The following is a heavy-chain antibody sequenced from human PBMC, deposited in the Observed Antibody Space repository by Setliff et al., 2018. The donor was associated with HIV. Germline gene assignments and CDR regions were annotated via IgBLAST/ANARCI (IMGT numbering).Heavy chain of an antibody. D-gene: IGHD2-8*02. CDR3: ARDDNYVTGETRDFDY. J-gene: IGHJ4*02. CDR2: LASYNDDA. CDR1: GYTFTNYG. Sequence: GASVKVSCKASGYTFTNYGITWVRQAPGHGLEWMGWLASYNDDANYAQNLQGRVTMTTDKSTSTAYMELRSLRSDDTAVYYCARDDNYVTGETRDFDYWGQGTLVTVSS. V-gene: IGHV1-18*01.